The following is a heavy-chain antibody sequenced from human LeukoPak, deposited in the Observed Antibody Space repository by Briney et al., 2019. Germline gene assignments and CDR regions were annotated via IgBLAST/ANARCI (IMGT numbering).Heavy chain of an antibody. V-gene: IGHV3-11*04. Sequence: KPGGSLRLSCAASGFTFSDYYVSWIRQAPGKGLEWVSYISSSGSTMYYADSVKGRFTISRDNAKDSLYLQMNSLRADDTAVYYCARDGYCSGGSCYSGGTSPIDYWGQGTLVTVSS. J-gene: IGHJ4*02. CDR1: GFTFSDYY. CDR3: ARDGYCSGGSCYSGGTSPIDY. D-gene: IGHD2-15*01. CDR2: ISSSGSTM.